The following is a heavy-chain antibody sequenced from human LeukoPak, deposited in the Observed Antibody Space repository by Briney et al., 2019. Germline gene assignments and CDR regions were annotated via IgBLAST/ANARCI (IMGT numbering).Heavy chain of an antibody. CDR2: ISGTGSST. CDR3: AKKIKAAHYSSGCFDY. V-gene: IGHV3-23*01. J-gene: IGHJ4*02. Sequence: GGSLRLSCVASGFTFSRFAMSWVRQAPGKGLEWVSCISGTGSSTYYADSVKGRLTISRDNSKNTLYLQMHSLRADDTAVYYCAKKIKAAHYSSGCFDYWGQGALVTVSS. D-gene: IGHD6-19*01. CDR1: GFTFSRFA.